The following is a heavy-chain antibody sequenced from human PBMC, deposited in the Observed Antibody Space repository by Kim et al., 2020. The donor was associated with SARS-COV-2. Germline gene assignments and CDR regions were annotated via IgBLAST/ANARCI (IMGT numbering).Heavy chain of an antibody. D-gene: IGHD3-10*01. CDR2: VYYNGST. Sequence: SETLSLTCTVSGGSVSNNNFFWAWVRHHPGKGLEWIGYVYYNGSTYYSPSLKSRVSISLDTSKDQFSLQLLSVTAADTAVYYCARDHGLRQDPGGYFYYGMDVWGQGTTVTVSS. CDR3: ARDHGLRQDPGGYFYYGMDV. V-gene: IGHV4-31*03. J-gene: IGHJ6*02. CDR1: GGSVSNNNFF.